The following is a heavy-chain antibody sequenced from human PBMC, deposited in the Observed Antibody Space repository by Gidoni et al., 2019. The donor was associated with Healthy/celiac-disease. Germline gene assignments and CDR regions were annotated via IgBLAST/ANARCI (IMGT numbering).Heavy chain of an antibody. D-gene: IGHD6-19*01. V-gene: IGHV3-21*01. CDR1: GFTFSSYS. Sequence: ELQLVESGGGLVKPGGSLRLSCAASGFTFSSYSMNWVRQAPGKGLEWVSSISSSSSYIYYADSVKGRFTISRDNAKNSLYLQMNSLRAEDTAVYYCARKTANPEKAVAGDFDYWGQGTLVIVSS. CDR3: ARKTANPEKAVAGDFDY. CDR2: ISSSSSYI. J-gene: IGHJ4*02.